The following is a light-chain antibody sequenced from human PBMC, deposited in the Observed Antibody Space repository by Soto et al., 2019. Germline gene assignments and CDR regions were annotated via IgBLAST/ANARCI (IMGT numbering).Light chain of an antibody. V-gene: IGKV1-5*03. J-gene: IGKJ1*01. Sequence: DIQMTQSPSTLSASVGDRVTITCRASQSISNWLAWYQQRPGKAPRLLIYKASNLESGVPSRFSGNGSGTEFTLIITSLQPDDSATYYCQQYNSYSWTFGQGTKVEIK. CDR1: QSISNW. CDR3: QQYNSYSWT. CDR2: KAS.